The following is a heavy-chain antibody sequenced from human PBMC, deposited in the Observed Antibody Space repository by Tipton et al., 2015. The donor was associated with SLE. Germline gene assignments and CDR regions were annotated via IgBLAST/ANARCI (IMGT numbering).Heavy chain of an antibody. V-gene: IGHV3-11*06. D-gene: IGHD3-16*01. Sequence: SLRLSCAASRFTFSDYYMNWIRQAPGKGLEWVSDISSGSSYTNYADSVNGRFTISRDNANHSLYLQMNSLRAEDTAVYYCAREGGGYYMDVWGKGTTVTVSS. CDR3: AREGGGYYMDV. CDR1: RFTFSDYY. CDR2: ISSGSSYT. J-gene: IGHJ6*03.